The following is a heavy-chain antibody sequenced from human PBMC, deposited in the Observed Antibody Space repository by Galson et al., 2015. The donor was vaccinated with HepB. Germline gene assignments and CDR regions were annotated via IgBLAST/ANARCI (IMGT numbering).Heavy chain of an antibody. Sequence: SLRLSCAASGFTFSSYAMHWVRQAPGKGLEWVAVISYDGSNKYYADSVKGRFTISRDNSKNTLYLQMNSLRAEETAVYYCARGEGLYYDSSGYWGDYWGQGTLVTVSS. V-gene: IGHV3-30*04. CDR2: ISYDGSNK. J-gene: IGHJ4*02. CDR1: GFTFSSYA. CDR3: ARGEGLYYDSSGYWGDY. D-gene: IGHD3-22*01.